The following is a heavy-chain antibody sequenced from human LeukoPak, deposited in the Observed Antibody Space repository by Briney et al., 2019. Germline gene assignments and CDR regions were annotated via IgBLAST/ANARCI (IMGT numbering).Heavy chain of an antibody. J-gene: IGHJ6*03. CDR1: GFTFSSYS. CDR3: ARELYSSSSVYPYYYMDV. V-gene: IGHV3-48*01. D-gene: IGHD6-6*01. Sequence: PGGSLRLSCAASGFTFSSYSMNWVRQAPGKGLEWVSYISSSTKYYADSVKGRFSISRDNAKNSLYLQMNSLRAEDTAVYYCARELYSSSSVYPYYYMDVWGKGTTVTVSS. CDR2: ISSSTK.